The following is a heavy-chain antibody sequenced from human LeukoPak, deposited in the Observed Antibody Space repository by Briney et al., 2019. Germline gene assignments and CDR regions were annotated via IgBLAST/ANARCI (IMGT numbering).Heavy chain of an antibody. CDR1: GYNF. D-gene: IGHD3-10*01. CDR3: ANLHYGSGSVSDF. Sequence: GASLQISCKGSGYNFISWVRQMPGKGLEWMGRIDPSDSYATYNPSFQGHVTISGDKSINTAYLQWSSLKASDTAMYYCANLHYGSGSVSDFWGQGTLVTVSS. V-gene: IGHV5-10-1*01. CDR2: IDPSDSYA. J-gene: IGHJ4*02.